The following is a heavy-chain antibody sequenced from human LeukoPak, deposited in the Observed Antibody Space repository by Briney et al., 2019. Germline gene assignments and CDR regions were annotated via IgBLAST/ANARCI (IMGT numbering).Heavy chain of an antibody. V-gene: IGHV3-30*02. Sequence: GGSLRLSRAASGFTFSSYGMHWVRQAPGKGLEWVAFIRYDGSNKYYADSVKGRFTISRDNSKNTLYLQMNSLRAEDTAVYYCAKDRAAITIFEGFDYWGQGTLVTVSS. CDR3: AKDRAAITIFEGFDY. CDR1: GFTFSSYG. D-gene: IGHD3-3*01. CDR2: IRYDGSNK. J-gene: IGHJ4*02.